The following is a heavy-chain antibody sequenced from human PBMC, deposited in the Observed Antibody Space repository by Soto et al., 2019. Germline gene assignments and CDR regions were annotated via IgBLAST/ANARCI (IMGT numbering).Heavy chain of an antibody. J-gene: IGHJ4*02. D-gene: IGHD6-19*01. CDR1: GVG. CDR2: IYWDDDK. V-gene: IGHV2-5*02. CDR3: AHRSWSAIYSQWPY. Sequence: GVGVGWIRQPPGKALEWLALIYWDDDKRYSPSLKSRLTITKDTSKNQVVLTMTNMDPVDTATYYCAHRSWSAIYSQWPYWGQGTLVTVSS.